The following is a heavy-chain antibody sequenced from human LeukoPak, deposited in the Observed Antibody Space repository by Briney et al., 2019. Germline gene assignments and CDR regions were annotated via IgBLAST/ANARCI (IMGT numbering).Heavy chain of an antibody. CDR3: ARDYRLEGAFDF. J-gene: IGHJ3*01. D-gene: IGHD1-1*01. V-gene: IGHV4-61*02. Sequence: SETLSLTCTVSGGSISNLNYYWSWIRQPAGKGLEWIGRIYASGSTNYNPSLKSRVTISVDTSKNQFSLKLSSVTAADTAVYYCARDYRLEGAFDFWGQGTMVTVSS. CDR1: GGSISNLNYY. CDR2: IYASGST.